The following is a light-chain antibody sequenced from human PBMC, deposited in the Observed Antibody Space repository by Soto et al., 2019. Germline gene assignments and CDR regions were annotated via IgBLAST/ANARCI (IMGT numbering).Light chain of an antibody. CDR3: QKCDYPPI. Sequence: DIQMTQSPSSLSASVGDRVTITCQASHDITSYLNWYQHKPGKAPKLLIYDASILEAGVPSRFSGSGSGTDFTFNISSLQPEDVETYDCQKCDYPPILGPGTTVDVK. CDR1: HDITSY. J-gene: IGKJ3*01. V-gene: IGKV1-33*01. CDR2: DAS.